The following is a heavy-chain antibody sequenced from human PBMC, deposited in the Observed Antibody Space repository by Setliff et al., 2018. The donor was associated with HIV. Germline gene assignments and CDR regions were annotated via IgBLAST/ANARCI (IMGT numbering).Heavy chain of an antibody. V-gene: IGHV1-2*02. CDR2: INLNTGNT. CDR1: GYTFTGYY. Sequence: GASVKVSCKASGYTFTGYYMHWVRQAPGQGLEWMGCINLNTGNTNYAQKFQGRVIVTRDTSINTAYVELRSLRLDDTAVYYCTRDVRYDFGSDYWGQGTMVTVSS. J-gene: IGHJ4*02. CDR3: TRDVRYDFGSDY. D-gene: IGHD3-3*01.